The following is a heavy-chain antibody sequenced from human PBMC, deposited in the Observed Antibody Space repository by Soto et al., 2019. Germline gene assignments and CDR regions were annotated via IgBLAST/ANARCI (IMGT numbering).Heavy chain of an antibody. Sequence: GGSLRLSCAASGFTFNSYAMTWVRQTPGRGLEWVSIISDTGDKAYYADSVKGRFTISRDNSKNTLYLQMSSLRAEDTAVYYCAKCSDSFPRYFDYWGQGTLVTVSS. D-gene: IGHD2-15*01. V-gene: IGHV3-23*01. CDR3: AKCSDSFPRYFDY. CDR1: GFTFNSYA. CDR2: ISDTGDKA. J-gene: IGHJ4*02.